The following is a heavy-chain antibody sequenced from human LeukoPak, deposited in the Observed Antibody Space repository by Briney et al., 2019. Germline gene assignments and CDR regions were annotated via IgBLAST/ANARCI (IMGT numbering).Heavy chain of an antibody. CDR1: GFSFSDYH. J-gene: IGHJ4*02. Sequence: GGSLGLSCAASGFSFSDYHMNWVRQAPGKGLEWVSYISSSSTTIFYADSVKGRFTISRNNARNSLYLQMNSLRAEDTAVYYCARDPFFGAVDNWGQGTLVTVAS. CDR2: ISSSSTTI. V-gene: IGHV3-48*04. D-gene: IGHD3-10*01. CDR3: ARDPFFGAVDN.